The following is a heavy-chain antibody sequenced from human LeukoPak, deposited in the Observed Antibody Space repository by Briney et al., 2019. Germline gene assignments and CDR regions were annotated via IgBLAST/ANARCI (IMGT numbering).Heavy chain of an antibody. CDR2: ISGSGTTI. V-gene: IGHV3-48*03. J-gene: IGHJ6*02. D-gene: IGHD2-15*01. CDR1: GFTFSTYD. Sequence: GGSLRLSCAASGFTFSTYDVNWVRHAPGKGLEWVSYISGSGTTIFYADSVKGRLTTSRDNAKISLYLQMNSLRAEDTAVYYGARWAAYCSGGTCYRRGMDVWGQGTTVTVSS. CDR3: ARWAAYCSGGTCYRRGMDV.